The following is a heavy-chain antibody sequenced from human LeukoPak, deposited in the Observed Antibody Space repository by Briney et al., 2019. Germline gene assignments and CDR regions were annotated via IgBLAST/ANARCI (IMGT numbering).Heavy chain of an antibody. D-gene: IGHD5-18*01. CDR1: GFTFSTYG. CDR2: ITSSSTI. CDR3: ARRGDTPMVGDY. Sequence: GGSLRLSCAASGFTFSTYGMNWVRQAPGKGLEWVSYITSSSTIYYADSVKDRFSISRDNAKNSLSLQMNSLRAEDTAVYYCARRGDTPMVGDYWGQGTLVTVSS. J-gene: IGHJ4*02. V-gene: IGHV3-48*01.